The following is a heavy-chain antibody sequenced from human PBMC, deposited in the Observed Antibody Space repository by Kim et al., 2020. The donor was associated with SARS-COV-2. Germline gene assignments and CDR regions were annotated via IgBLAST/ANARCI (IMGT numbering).Heavy chain of an antibody. D-gene: IGHD3-10*01. Sequence: ASVKVSCKASGYTFTGYYMHWVRQAPGQGLEWMGWINPNSGGTNYAQKFQGRVTMTRDTSISTAYMELSRLRSDDTAVYYCARERGGDYYGSGSYCDYWGQGTLVTVSS. CDR3: ARERGGDYYGSGSYCDY. CDR2: INPNSGGT. J-gene: IGHJ4*02. CDR1: GYTFTGYY. V-gene: IGHV1-2*02.